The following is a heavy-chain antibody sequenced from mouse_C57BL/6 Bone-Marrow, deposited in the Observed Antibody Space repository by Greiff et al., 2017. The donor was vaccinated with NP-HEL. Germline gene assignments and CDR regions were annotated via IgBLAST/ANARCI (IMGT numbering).Heavy chain of an antibody. CDR1: GYTFTDYN. Sequence: EVQLQQSGPELVKPGASVKMSCKASGYTFTDYNMHWVKQSHGKSLEWIGYINPNNGGTSYNQKFKGKATLTVNKSSSTAYMELRSLTSEDSAVYYCAIYYYGSSPLLYFDVWGTGTTVTVSS. J-gene: IGHJ1*03. CDR2: INPNNGGT. V-gene: IGHV1-22*01. CDR3: AIYYYGSSPLLYFDV. D-gene: IGHD1-1*01.